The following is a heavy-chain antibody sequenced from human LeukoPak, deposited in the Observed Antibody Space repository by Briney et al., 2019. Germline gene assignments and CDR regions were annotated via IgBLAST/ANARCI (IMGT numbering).Heavy chain of an antibody. CDR1: GFTFSGAP. J-gene: IGHJ3*02. Sequence: GGXXXXSCAASGFTFSGAPMHWVRQASGKGVEGVGRVRSKDNNYATTYTASVKGSFTISRDDSKNTAYLQMNSLQTEDTAVYYCTRVNPSSDTYYDAFDIWGQGTMVTVSS. CDR2: VRSKDNNYAT. D-gene: IGHD1-26*01. CDR3: TRVNPSSDTYYDAFDI. V-gene: IGHV3-73*01.